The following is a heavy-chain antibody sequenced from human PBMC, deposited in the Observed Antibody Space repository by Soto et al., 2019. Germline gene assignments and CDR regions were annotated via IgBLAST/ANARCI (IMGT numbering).Heavy chain of an antibody. J-gene: IGHJ4*02. V-gene: IGHV3-53*01. CDR2: IYSGGTT. D-gene: IGHD6-13*01. CDR1: GFTVSTIY. CDR3: SSVSSSWFYFDY. Sequence: EVQLVESGGGLIQPGGSLRLSCAASGFTVSTIYMSWVRQAPGKGLEWVSVIYSGGTTYYGNSVRGRFTLSRDSSKNTLYRQMNSLRAEDTAVYYCSSVSSSWFYFDYWGQGTLVTVSS.